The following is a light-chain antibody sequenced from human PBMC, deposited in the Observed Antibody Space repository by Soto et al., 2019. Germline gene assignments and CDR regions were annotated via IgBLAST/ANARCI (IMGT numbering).Light chain of an antibody. V-gene: IGLV2-11*01. CDR2: DVS. J-gene: IGLJ2*01. CDR1: SSDVGGYNY. Sequence: QSALTQPRSVSESPGQSVTISCNGTSSDVGGYNYVSWYQHHPGKAPKLMIYDVSKRPSGVPDRFSGSKSGNTASLTISGLQAEDEADYYCCSYAGSYSVVFGGGTKVTVL. CDR3: CSYAGSYSVV.